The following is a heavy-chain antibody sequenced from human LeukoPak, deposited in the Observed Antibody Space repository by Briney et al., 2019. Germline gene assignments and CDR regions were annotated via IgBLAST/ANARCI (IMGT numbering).Heavy chain of an antibody. CDR3: ARFGYVAAVDV. CDR2: THPAGSET. CDR1: AFSFSAYW. V-gene: IGHV3-7*01. J-gene: IGHJ4*02. Sequence: PGGSLRLSCAAYAFSFSAYWTTWVRPAPDTGREWVANTHPAGSETYDVDPVKGRFSISRDNAKNLVYLQMNSLGAEDTAVYHCARFGYVAAVDVWGQGTPVTVSS. D-gene: IGHD2-15*01.